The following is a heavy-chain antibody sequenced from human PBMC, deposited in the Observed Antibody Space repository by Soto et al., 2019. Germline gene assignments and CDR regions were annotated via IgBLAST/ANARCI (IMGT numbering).Heavy chain of an antibody. CDR3: ARVGGINWFDP. V-gene: IGHV4-59*12. Sequence: PSETLSLTCTVSGDSISSYSWSWIRQPPGKGLEWIGNIHYNGNTKYSPSLKSRVTISVDTSKNQFSLKLSSVTAADTAVYYCARVGGINWFDPWGQGTLVTVSS. CDR1: GDSISSYS. J-gene: IGHJ5*02. D-gene: IGHD1-20*01. CDR2: IHYNGNT.